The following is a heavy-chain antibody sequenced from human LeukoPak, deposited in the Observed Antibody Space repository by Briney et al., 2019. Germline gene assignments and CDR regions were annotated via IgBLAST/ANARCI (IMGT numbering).Heavy chain of an antibody. J-gene: IGHJ4*02. CDR3: ARVTGYMIEDYFDY. V-gene: IGHV4-34*01. Sequence: SETLSLNCAVYGGSFSGYYWSWIRQPPGKGLEWIGEINHSGSTNYNPSLKSRVTISVDTSKNQFSLKLSSVTAADTAVYYCARVTGYMIEDYFDYWGQGTLVTVSS. D-gene: IGHD3-22*01. CDR1: GGSFSGYY. CDR2: INHSGST.